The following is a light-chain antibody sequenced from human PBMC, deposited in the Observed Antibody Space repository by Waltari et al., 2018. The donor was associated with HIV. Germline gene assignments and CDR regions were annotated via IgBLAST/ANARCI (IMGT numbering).Light chain of an antibody. V-gene: IGLV2-14*01. CDR1: SSDVGTYNY. J-gene: IGLJ3*02. CDR3: SSYTSNNILV. CDR2: EVT. Sequence: QSALTQPASVSGSFGQSITISCTGTSSDVGTYNYVSWYQQHPGKAPKLIIYEVTHRPSGVSNRFSGSKSGNTASLTISGLQAEDEADYSCSSYTSNNILVFGGGTKPTVL.